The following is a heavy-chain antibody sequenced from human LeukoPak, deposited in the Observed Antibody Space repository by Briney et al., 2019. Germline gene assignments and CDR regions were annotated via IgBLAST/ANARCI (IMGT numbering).Heavy chain of an antibody. V-gene: IGHV3-33*01. D-gene: IGHD5-12*01. Sequence: GGSLRLSCAASGFTFSSYGMHWVRQAPGKGLEWVAVIWYDGSNKYYADSVKGRFTISRDNSKNTLYLQMNSLGAEDTAVYYCARDLWWLRTNGMDGWGQGTTVTVSS. CDR1: GFTFSSYG. CDR3: ARDLWWLRTNGMDG. CDR2: IWYDGSNK. J-gene: IGHJ6*02.